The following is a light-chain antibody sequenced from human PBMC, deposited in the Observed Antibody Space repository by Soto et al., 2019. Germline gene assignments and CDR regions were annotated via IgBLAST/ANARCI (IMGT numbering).Light chain of an antibody. V-gene: IGLV1-51*02. CDR3: GTWDSSLSAGNYV. Sequence: QPVLTQPPSVSAAPGQKVTISCSGSTSNIGNNYVSWYQQLPGTAPKLLIYENNKRPSGIPDRFSGSKSGTSATLGITGLQTGDEADYYCGTWDSSLSAGNYVFGTGTKVTVL. CDR2: ENN. CDR1: TSNIGNNY. J-gene: IGLJ1*01.